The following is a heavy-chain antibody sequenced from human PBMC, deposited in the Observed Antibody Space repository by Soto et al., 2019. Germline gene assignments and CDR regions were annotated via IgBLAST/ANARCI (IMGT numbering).Heavy chain of an antibody. CDR3: ARRNYCRGDCTINRDYSYGMDV. J-gene: IGHJ6*02. CDR1: GYIFTDHC. D-gene: IGHD2-21*02. CDR2: ICPGYSNI. V-gene: IGHV5-51*01. Sequence: EVQVVQSGAEVKEPGESLKISCKGYGYIFTDHCIVWVRQMAGKGLEWVGIICPGYSNIIYRPSVQGQVTISADMSISAAHLQWRSLKASDTPIYYCARRNYCRGDCTINRDYSYGMDVWGPANTVTGPS.